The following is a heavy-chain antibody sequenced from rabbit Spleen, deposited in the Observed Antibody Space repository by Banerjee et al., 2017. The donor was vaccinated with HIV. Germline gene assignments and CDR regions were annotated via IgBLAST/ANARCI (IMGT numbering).Heavy chain of an antibody. CDR3: ARDVRIGTRYFDL. CDR1: GVSLNDKDV. V-gene: IGHV1S45*01. Sequence: QEQLEESGGGLVKPEGSLTLTCKASGVSLNDKDVMCWVRQAPGKGLEWIGCIYTGNSKTYYASWAKGRFTISKTSSTTVTLQMTSLTGADTATYFCARDVRIGTRYFDLWGQGTLVTV. J-gene: IGHJ4*01. CDR2: IYTGNSKT. D-gene: IGHD7-1*01.